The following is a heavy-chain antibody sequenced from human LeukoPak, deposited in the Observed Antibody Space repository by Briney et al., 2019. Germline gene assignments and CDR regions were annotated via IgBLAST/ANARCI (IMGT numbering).Heavy chain of an antibody. Sequence: GGSLRLSCAASGFTVSSNYMNWVRQAPGKGLEWVSVIYSGGTTYYADSVKGRFIISRDNSKNTLYLQMNSLRAGDTAVYYCARVSGSYYGAFDIWGQGTMVTVSS. CDR1: GFTVSSNY. J-gene: IGHJ3*02. D-gene: IGHD1-26*01. CDR3: ARVSGSYYGAFDI. CDR2: IYSGGTT. V-gene: IGHV3-66*01.